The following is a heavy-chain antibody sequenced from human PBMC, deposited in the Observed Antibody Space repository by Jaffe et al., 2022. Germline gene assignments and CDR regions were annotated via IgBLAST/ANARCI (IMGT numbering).Heavy chain of an antibody. CDR1: GYSVSSGYY. J-gene: IGHJ6*03. D-gene: IGHD3-9*01. CDR3: ARVGGGYDTLTGSSHYYYYYMDV. CDR2: MYHSGST. V-gene: IGHV4-38-2*01. Sequence: QVQLQESGPGLVKPSETLSLACAVSGYSVSSGYYWGWIRQPPGRGLEWIGSMYHSGSTYYNPSLKSRVTISVDTSKNQFSLKVNSVTAADTAVYYCARVGGGYDTLTGSSHYYYYYMDVWGKGTTVTVSS.